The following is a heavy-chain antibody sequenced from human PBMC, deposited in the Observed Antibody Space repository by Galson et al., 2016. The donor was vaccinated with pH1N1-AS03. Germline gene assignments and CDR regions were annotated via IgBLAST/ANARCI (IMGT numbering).Heavy chain of an antibody. V-gene: IGHV1-18*01. CDR3: ARMVYDSWSGYDYYGMDV. Sequence: SVKVSCKASGYIFTKYGISWVRQAPGEGLEWMGWISTYNGDTNYIQKFQGRVTMTTDTSTSTAYMKLRSLRSDDTAIYYCARMVYDSWSGYDYYGMDVWGQGTTVTVSS. CDR2: ISTYNGDT. J-gene: IGHJ6*02. CDR1: GYIFTKYG. D-gene: IGHD3-3*01.